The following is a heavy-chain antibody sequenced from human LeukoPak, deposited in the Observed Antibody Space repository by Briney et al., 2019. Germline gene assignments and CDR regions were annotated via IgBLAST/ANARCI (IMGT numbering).Heavy chain of an antibody. J-gene: IGHJ4*02. CDR1: GSTFSTYS. Sequence: GGSLRLSCAASGSTFSTYSMNWVRQAPGKGLEWVSYITGSGSPIYYADSVKGRFTISRDNAKNSLYLQMNSLRDEDTAVYYRVRDPAALDYWGQGALVTVSS. CDR2: ITGSGSPI. CDR3: VRDPAALDY. V-gene: IGHV3-48*02.